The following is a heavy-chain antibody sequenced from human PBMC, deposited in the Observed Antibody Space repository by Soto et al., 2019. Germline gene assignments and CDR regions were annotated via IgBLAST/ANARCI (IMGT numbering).Heavy chain of an antibody. CDR3: AMSLWFGNTPNWFDP. CDR2: IYFSGRT. CDR1: GAPITDYY. J-gene: IGHJ5*02. D-gene: IGHD3-10*01. Sequence: SETLSLTCTVSGAPITDYYWSWIRQPPGKGLEWIGYIYFSGRTYYNPSLKSRVTISVDTSKNQFSLKLSSVTAADTAVYYCAMSLWFGNTPNWFDPWGQGTLVTVSS. V-gene: IGHV4-4*08.